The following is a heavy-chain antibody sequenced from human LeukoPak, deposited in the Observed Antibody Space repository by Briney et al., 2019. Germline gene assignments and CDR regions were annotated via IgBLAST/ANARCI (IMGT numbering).Heavy chain of an antibody. V-gene: IGHV4-39*01. J-gene: IGHJ5*02. CDR3: ARQYSSTWYWFDP. CDR1: GGSISSSSYY. D-gene: IGHD6-13*01. Sequence: PSETLFLTCTVSGGSISSSSYYWGWIRQPPGKGLEWIGSIYYSGSTYSNPSLKSRVTISVDTSKNQFSLKLISVTAADTAVYYCARQYSSTWYWFDPWGQGTLVTVSS. CDR2: IYYSGST.